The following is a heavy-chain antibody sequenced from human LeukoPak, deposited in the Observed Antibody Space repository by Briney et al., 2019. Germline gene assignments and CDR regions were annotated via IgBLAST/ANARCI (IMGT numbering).Heavy chain of an antibody. CDR3: ARGFAGTTGSFPDYYYYMDV. CDR2: IYTSGST. J-gene: IGHJ6*03. D-gene: IGHD1-1*01. Sequence: SSETLSLTCTVSGGSISSGGYYWSWIRQPAGKGLEWIGRIYTSGSTNYNPSLKSRVTISVDPSKNQFSLKLSSVTAADTAVYYCARGFAGTTGSFPDYYYYMDVWGKGTTVTVSS. V-gene: IGHV4-61*02. CDR1: GGSISSGGYY.